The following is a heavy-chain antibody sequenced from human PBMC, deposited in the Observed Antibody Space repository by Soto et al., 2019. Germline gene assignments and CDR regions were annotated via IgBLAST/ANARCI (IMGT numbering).Heavy chain of an antibody. CDR3: ARDNRVAAAGRGEFDP. CDR2: IYYSGST. V-gene: IGHV4-31*03. CDR1: GGSISSGGYY. Sequence: QVQLQESGPGLVKPSQTLSLTCTVSGGSISSGGYYWSWIRQHPGKGLEWIGYIYYSGSTYYNPSLQSRVTISVDTSKNQFSLKLSSVTAADTAVYYCARDNRVAAAGRGEFDPWGQGTLVTVSS. D-gene: IGHD6-13*01. J-gene: IGHJ5*02.